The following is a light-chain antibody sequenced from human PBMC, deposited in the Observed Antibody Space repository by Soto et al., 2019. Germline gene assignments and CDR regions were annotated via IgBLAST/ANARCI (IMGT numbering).Light chain of an antibody. CDR2: GAS. Sequence: EIVMTQSPATLAVSPGERAALSCRASQSVSSNFAWYQQKPGQAPRLLIYGASSRATGTPARFSGGGSGTEFTLTISSLQSEDFAVYYCQQYNNWTYNFGLGTQVEMK. V-gene: IGKV3-15*01. J-gene: IGKJ2*01. CDR3: QQYNNWTYN. CDR1: QSVSSN.